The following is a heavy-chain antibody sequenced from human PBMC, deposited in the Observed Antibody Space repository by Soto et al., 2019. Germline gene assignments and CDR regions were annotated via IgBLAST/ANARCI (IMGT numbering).Heavy chain of an antibody. J-gene: IGHJ6*02. CDR3: AGDRGAYGDGGIDYYYGMDV. D-gene: IGHD4-17*01. CDR1: GGSFSGYY. Sequence: SETLSLTCAVYGGSFSGYYWSWIRQPPGKGLEWIGEINHSGSTNYNPSLKSRVTISVDTSKNQFSLKLSSVTAADTAVYYCAGDRGAYGDGGIDYYYGMDVWGQGTTVTVSS. CDR2: INHSGST. V-gene: IGHV4-34*01.